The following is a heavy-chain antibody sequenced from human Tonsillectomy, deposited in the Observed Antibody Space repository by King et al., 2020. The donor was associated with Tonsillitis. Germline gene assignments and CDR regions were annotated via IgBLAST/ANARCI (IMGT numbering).Heavy chain of an antibody. CDR3: ARDALGYCSGSTCLNWFDP. CDR2: ISFDETNE. CDR1: GFTFSTYG. V-gene: IGHV3-30*03. D-gene: IGHD2-2*01. J-gene: IGHJ5*02. Sequence: VQLVESGGGAVQTGRSLRLSCAASGFTFSTYGMNWVRQAPGKGLEWLAYISFDETNEYYADSVKGRFTISRDNSKNTLYLQMNSLRPDDTAVYHCARDALGYCSGSTCLNWFDPWGQGTLVTVSS.